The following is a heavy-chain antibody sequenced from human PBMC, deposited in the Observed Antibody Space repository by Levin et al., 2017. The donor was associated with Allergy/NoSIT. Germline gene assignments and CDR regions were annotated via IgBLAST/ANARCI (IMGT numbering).Heavy chain of an antibody. Sequence: GGSLRLSCAASGFTFSSYGMHWVRQAPGKGLEWVAVIWYDGSNKYYADSVKGRFTISRDNSKNTLYLQMNSLRAEDTAVYYCARPYFSSSDAFDIWGQGTMVTVSS. CDR3: ARPYFSSSDAFDI. CDR2: IWYDGSNK. J-gene: IGHJ3*02. CDR1: GFTFSSYG. V-gene: IGHV3-33*01. D-gene: IGHD6-6*01.